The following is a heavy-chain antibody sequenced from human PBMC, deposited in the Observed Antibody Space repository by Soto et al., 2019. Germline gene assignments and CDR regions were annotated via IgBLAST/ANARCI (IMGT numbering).Heavy chain of an antibody. Sequence: GGSLRLSCAASGFTFTGYSMNWVRQAPGKGLEWVSSISSTTNYIYYGDSMKGRFTISRDNAKNSLYLEMNSLRAEDTAVYYCARESEDLTSNFDYWGQGTLVTVSS. CDR2: ISSTTNYI. V-gene: IGHV3-21*06. CDR3: ARESEDLTSNFDY. J-gene: IGHJ4*02. CDR1: GFTFTGYS.